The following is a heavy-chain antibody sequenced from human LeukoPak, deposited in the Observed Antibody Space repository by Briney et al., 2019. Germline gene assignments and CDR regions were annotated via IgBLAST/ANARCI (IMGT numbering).Heavy chain of an antibody. CDR1: GFTFSSYS. CDR3: APLGLVWGEGFDY. J-gene: IGHJ4*02. Sequence: SGGSLRLSCAASGFTFSSYSMNWVRQAPGKGLEWVSSISSSSSYIYYADSVKGRFTISRDNAKNSLYLQMNSLRAEDTAVYYCAPLGLVWGEGFDYWGQGTLVTVSS. CDR2: ISSSSSYI. D-gene: IGHD6-19*01. V-gene: IGHV3-21*01.